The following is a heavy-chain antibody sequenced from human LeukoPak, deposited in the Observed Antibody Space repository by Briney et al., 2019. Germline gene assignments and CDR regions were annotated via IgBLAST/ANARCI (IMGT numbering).Heavy chain of an antibody. CDR3: ARGEWLSPFDY. CDR1: GGTFSSYA. D-gene: IGHD3-3*01. V-gene: IGHV1-69*04. CDR2: IIPILGIA. J-gene: IGHJ4*02. Sequence: ASVKVSCKASGGTFSSYAISWVRQAPGQGLEWMGRIIPILGIANYAQKFQGRVTITADKSTSTAYMELSSLRSEDTAVYYCARGEWLSPFDYWGQGTLVTVSS.